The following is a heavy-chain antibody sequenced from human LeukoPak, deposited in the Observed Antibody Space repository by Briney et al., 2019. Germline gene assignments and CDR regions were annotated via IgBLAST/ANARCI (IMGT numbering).Heavy chain of an antibody. CDR2: VYNSGDT. D-gene: IGHD3-16*01. V-gene: IGHV4-59*08. CDR3: ARLKLGAYFDL. J-gene: IGHJ2*01. CDR1: GGSTSSDY. Sequence: SETLSLTCTVSGGSTSSDYWSWIRQSPGKGLEWVGYVYNSGDTGQNPSLKSRVTILLDTSKNQCSLKLTSVSAADTAVYYCARLKLGAYFDLWGRGTLVTVSS.